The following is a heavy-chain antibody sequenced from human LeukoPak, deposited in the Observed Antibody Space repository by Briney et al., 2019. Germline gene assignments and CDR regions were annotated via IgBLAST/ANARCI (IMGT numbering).Heavy chain of an antibody. Sequence: SETLSLTCAVYGGSFSGYYWNWIRQPPGKGPEWIGEIIQSGNTYYNPSLKSRVTISLDTSKNQFSLKLISVTAADTAVYYCTRGPRFGYPGYWGQGTPVTVSS. J-gene: IGHJ4*02. CDR3: TRGPRFGYPGY. D-gene: IGHD3-10*01. V-gene: IGHV4-34*01. CDR1: GGSFSGYY. CDR2: IIQSGNT.